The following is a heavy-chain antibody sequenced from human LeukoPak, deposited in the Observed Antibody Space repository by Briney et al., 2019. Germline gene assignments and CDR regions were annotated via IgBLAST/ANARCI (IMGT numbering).Heavy chain of an antibody. CDR2: IYPGDSDT. J-gene: IGHJ4*02. CDR3: ARLPWQQLWGSMVYYFDY. CDR1: GYSFTSYW. D-gene: IGHD6-13*01. V-gene: IGHV5-51*01. Sequence: GESLKISCKGSGYSFTSYWIGWVRQMPGKGLEWMGIIYPGDSDTRYSPSFQGQVTISADKSISTAYLQWSSLKASDTAVYYCARLPWQQLWGSMVYYFDYWGQGTLVTVSS.